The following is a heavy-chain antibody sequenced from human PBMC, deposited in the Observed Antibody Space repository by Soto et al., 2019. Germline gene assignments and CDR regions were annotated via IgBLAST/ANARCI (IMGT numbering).Heavy chain of an antibody. Sequence: GGSLRLSCAASGFTFSSFWMSWVRQAPGKGLEWVANIEQDGTEKYYVDSVEGRFTISRDNAKSSLYLQMNSLRAEDTAVYYCAKDCYGSGTDYFYGMDVRGQGTTVTVSS. CDR3: AKDCYGSGTDYFYGMDV. CDR2: IEQDGTEK. J-gene: IGHJ6*02. CDR1: GFTFSSFW. V-gene: IGHV3-7*03. D-gene: IGHD3-10*01.